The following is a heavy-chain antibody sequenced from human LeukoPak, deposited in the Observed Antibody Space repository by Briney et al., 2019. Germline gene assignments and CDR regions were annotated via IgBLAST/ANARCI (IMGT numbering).Heavy chain of an antibody. CDR2: IDGASTFI. V-gene: IGHV3-21*05. Sequence: GGSLRLSCAASGFTFSSYGMHWVRQAPGKGLEWVSNIDGASTFIYYADSVKGRFTISRDNAKNSLYLQMNSLRAEDTAVYYCVRSDGGNPLTNWGQGTLVTVSS. CDR1: GFTFSSYG. J-gene: IGHJ4*02. D-gene: IGHD4-23*01. CDR3: VRSDGGNPLTN.